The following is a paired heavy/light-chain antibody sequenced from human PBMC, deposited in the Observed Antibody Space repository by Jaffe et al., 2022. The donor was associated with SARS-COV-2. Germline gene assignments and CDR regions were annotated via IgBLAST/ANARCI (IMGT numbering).Light chain of an antibody. CDR1: QSISYSSNNKNY. Sequence: DIVMTQSPDSLAVSLGERATINCKSSQSISYSSNNKNYVAWYQQRPGQPPKLLIHWASTRESGVPDRFSGSGSGTDFTLTISSLQAEDVAVYYCQQYYSSPLTFGQGTKVEIK. J-gene: IGKJ1*01. CDR2: WAS. V-gene: IGKV4-1*01. CDR3: QQYYSSPLT.
Heavy chain of an antibody. D-gene: IGHD3-9*01. CDR3: ARQPTGFPNWFDP. J-gene: IGHJ5*02. Sequence: QLQLQVSRPGPVQPSETLSLTCTVSGGAFRDDLYPWAWIRQTPGKGLEWIGTIYYRGDSYLNPSLRDRVSLSVDTSKNQFALKLTSVTATDTGVYYCARQPTGFPNWFDPWGQGALVTVSS. CDR1: GGAFRDDLYP. CDR2: IYYRGDS. V-gene: IGHV4-39*01.